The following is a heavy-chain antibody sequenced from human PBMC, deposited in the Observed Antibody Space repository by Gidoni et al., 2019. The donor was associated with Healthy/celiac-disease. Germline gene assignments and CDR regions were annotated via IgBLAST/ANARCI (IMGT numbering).Heavy chain of an antibody. CDR3: TTLAYDSSGYYYGFVDY. Sequence: EVQLVESGGGWVKPGGSLRLSCAASGFTFSNAWLSWVRQAPGKGLEWVGRIKRKTDGGTTDYAAPVKGRFTISRDDSKNTLYLQMNSLKTEDTAVYYCTTLAYDSSGYYYGFVDYWGQGTLVTVSS. CDR2: IKRKTDGGTT. J-gene: IGHJ4*02. D-gene: IGHD3-22*01. CDR1: GFTFSNAW. V-gene: IGHV3-15*01.